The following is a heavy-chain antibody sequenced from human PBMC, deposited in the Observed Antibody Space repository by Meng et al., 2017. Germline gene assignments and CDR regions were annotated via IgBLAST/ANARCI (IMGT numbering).Heavy chain of an antibody. CDR1: GFTLRNAW. J-gene: IGHJ4*02. V-gene: IGHV3-23*01. D-gene: IGHD3-22*01. CDR3: AKDLGTYYYESSGYYLMGYFDY. CDR2: ISGSGGST. Sequence: GESLKISCAASGFTLRNAWMSWVRQAPGKGLEWVSAISGSGGSTYYADSVKGRFTISRDNSKNTLYLQMNSLRAEDTAVYYCAKDLGTYYYESSGYYLMGYFDYWGQGTLVTVSS.